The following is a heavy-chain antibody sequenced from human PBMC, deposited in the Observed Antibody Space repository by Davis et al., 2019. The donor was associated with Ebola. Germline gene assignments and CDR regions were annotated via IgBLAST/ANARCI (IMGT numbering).Heavy chain of an antibody. CDR2: ISWNSGSI. Sequence: GGSLRLSCAASGFTFDAYAMHWVRQAPGKGLEWVSGISWNSGSIGYADSVKGRFTISRDNAKNSLYLQMNSLRAEDTALYYCAKDIQYYYGSGSYGGYYYYYGMDVWGQGTTVTVSS. D-gene: IGHD3-10*01. CDR1: GFTFDAYA. J-gene: IGHJ6*02. V-gene: IGHV3-9*01. CDR3: AKDIQYYYGSGSYGGYYYYYGMDV.